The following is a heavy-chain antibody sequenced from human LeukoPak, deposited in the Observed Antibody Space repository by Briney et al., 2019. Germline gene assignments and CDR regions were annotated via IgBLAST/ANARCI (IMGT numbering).Heavy chain of an antibody. CDR1: RFTFNNYG. CDR3: ATNPPSTIFGVVTYYYYYMDV. J-gene: IGHJ6*03. Sequence: PGGSLRLSCAASRFTFNNYGMHWVRQAPGKGLEWVAVISYDGSNKYYADSVKGRFTISRDNSKNTLYLQMNSLRAEDTAVYYCATNPPSTIFGVVTYYYYYMDVWGKGTTVTVSS. D-gene: IGHD3-3*01. CDR2: ISYDGSNK. V-gene: IGHV3-30*19.